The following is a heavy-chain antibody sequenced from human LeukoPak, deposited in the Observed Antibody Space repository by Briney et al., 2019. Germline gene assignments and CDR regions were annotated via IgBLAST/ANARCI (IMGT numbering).Heavy chain of an antibody. J-gene: IGHJ4*02. V-gene: IGHV3-74*01. D-gene: IGHD3-16*01. Sequence: GGSLRLSCAASGFTFKTNWMHWVRQAPGKGLVWVSHINSDGSDTAYADSVKGRFTVSRDNARNTLYLQMNSLRAEDTAVYYCAGGSPLGHFWGQGTLVTVSS. CDR3: AGGSPLGHF. CDR1: GFTFKTNW. CDR2: INSDGSDT.